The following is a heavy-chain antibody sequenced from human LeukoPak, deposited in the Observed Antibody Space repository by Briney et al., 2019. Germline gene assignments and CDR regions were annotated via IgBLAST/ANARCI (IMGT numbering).Heavy chain of an antibody. D-gene: IGHD6-13*01. CDR2: ISVYNGNT. V-gene: IGHV1-18*01. CDR1: GYTFTSYG. J-gene: IGHJ5*02. CDR3: ARDRAAASNGFDP. Sequence: ASVKVSCKASGYTFTSYGISWVRQAPGQGLEWMGWISVYNGNTNYAQKFQGRVTMTTDTSTSTAYMELRSLRSDDTAVYYCARDRAAASNGFDPWGQGTLVTVSS.